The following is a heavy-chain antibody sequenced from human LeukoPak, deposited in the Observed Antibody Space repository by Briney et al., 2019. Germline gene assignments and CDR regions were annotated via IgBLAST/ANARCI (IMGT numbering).Heavy chain of an antibody. CDR1: GYTFTSYD. CDR3: ARGFRDSSGRKPDY. CDR2: MNPNSGNT. Sequence: ASVTVSCTASGYTFTSYDINWMRQAPGQGLEWMGWMNPNSGNTGYAQKFQDRVTMTRNTSINTAYMELSSLRSEDMAVYYCARGFRDSSGRKPDYWGQGTLVTVSS. V-gene: IGHV1-8*01. D-gene: IGHD3-22*01. J-gene: IGHJ4*02.